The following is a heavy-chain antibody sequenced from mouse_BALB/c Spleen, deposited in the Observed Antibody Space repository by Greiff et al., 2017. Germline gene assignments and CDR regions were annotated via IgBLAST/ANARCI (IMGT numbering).Heavy chain of an antibody. J-gene: IGHJ4*01. CDR1: GFTFSSYY. D-gene: IGHD1-1*01. CDR2: INSNGGST. CDR3: ARHDGRYGAMDY. Sequence: EVKLMESGGGLVKLGGSLKLSCAASGFTFSSYYMSWVRQTPEKRLELVAAINSNGGSTYYPDTVKGRFTISRDNAKNTLYLQMSSLKSEDTALYYCARHDGRYGAMDYWGQGTSVTVSS. V-gene: IGHV5-6-2*01.